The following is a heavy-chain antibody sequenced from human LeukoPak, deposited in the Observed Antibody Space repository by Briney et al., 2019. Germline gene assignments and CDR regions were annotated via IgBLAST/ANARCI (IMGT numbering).Heavy chain of an antibody. Sequence: PSETLSLTCTVSGGSISSYYWSWIRQPPGKGLEWIGYIYYSGSTNYNPSLKSRVTISVDTSKNQFSLKLSSVTAADTAVYYCARGAYSGYDETSYYFDYWGQGTLVTVSS. J-gene: IGHJ4*02. CDR1: GGSISSYY. D-gene: IGHD5-12*01. CDR2: IYYSGST. V-gene: IGHV4-59*01. CDR3: ARGAYSGYDETSYYFDY.